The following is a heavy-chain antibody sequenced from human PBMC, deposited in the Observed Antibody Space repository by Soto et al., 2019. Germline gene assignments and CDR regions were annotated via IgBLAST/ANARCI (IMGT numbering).Heavy chain of an antibody. CDR2: MSNSGDLR. CDR3: AKDAARTSGWYYFDY. CDR1: GFSFSTYA. D-gene: IGHD6-19*01. Sequence: PVGSLRLSCAASGFSFSTYAMGWVRQTPGMGLEWVSVMSNSGDLRYYAGSVKGRFTISRDNSENTLYLQMSSLRAEDTAVYYCAKDAARTSGWYYFDYWGQGTLVTV. V-gene: IGHV3-23*01. J-gene: IGHJ4*02.